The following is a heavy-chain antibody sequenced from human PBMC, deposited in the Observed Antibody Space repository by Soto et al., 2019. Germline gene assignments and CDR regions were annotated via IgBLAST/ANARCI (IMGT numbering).Heavy chain of an antibody. D-gene: IGHD2-2*01. Sequence: SETLSLTCTVSGGSISSSSYYWGWIRQPPGKGLEWIGSIYYSGSTYYNPSLKSRVTISVDTSKNQFSLKLSSVTAADTAVYYCAKQLGYCSSTSCYGIAAAGNDYWGQGTLVTVSS. J-gene: IGHJ4*02. CDR3: AKQLGYCSSTSCYGIAAAGNDY. CDR2: IYYSGST. CDR1: GGSISSSSYY. V-gene: IGHV4-39*01.